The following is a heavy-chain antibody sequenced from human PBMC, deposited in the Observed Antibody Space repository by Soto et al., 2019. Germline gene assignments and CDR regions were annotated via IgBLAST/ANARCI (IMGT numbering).Heavy chain of an antibody. Sequence: QVQLVQSGAEVKKPGASVKVSCKASGYTFTSYGISWVRQAPGQGLEWMGWISAYNGNTNYAQKLQGRVTMTTDTSTSPAYMELRSLRSDDTAVYYCARDHMYYDILTGYYTHWYFDLWGRGTLVTVSS. CDR2: ISAYNGNT. V-gene: IGHV1-18*01. CDR3: ARDHMYYDILTGYYTHWYFDL. J-gene: IGHJ2*01. D-gene: IGHD3-9*01. CDR1: GYTFTSYG.